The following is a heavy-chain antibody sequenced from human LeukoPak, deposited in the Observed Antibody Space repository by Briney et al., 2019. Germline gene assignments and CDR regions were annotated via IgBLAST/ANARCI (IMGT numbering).Heavy chain of an antibody. J-gene: IGHJ4*02. Sequence: GASVKVSCKASGGTFSSYAISWVRQAPGQGLEWMGGIIPIFGTANYAQKFQGRVTITADKSTSTAHMELSSLRSEDTAVYYCAVSYDILTGYYPFDYWGQGTLVTVSS. CDR1: GGTFSSYA. D-gene: IGHD3-9*01. CDR3: AVSYDILTGYYPFDY. V-gene: IGHV1-69*06. CDR2: IIPIFGTA.